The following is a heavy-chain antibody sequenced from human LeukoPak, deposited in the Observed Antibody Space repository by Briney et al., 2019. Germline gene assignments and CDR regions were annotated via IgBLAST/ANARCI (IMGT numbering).Heavy chain of an antibody. CDR3: ATNPYYDILTGPDAFDI. CDR2: IYYSGST. Sequence: SETLSLTCTVSGGSISSGGYYWSWIRQHPGKGLEWIGYIYYSGSTYYNPSLKSRVTISEDTSKNQFSLKLSSVTAADTAVYYCATNPYYDILTGPDAFDIWGQGTMVTVSS. D-gene: IGHD3-9*01. V-gene: IGHV4-31*03. CDR1: GGSISSGGYY. J-gene: IGHJ3*02.